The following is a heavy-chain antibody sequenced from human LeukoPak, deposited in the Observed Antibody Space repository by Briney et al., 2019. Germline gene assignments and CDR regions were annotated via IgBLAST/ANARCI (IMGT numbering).Heavy chain of an antibody. J-gene: IGHJ5*02. CDR2: MYYSGST. V-gene: IGHV4-59*01. Sequence: SETLSLTCTVSGGSISSYYWSWIRQPPGKGLEWIGYMYYSGSTNYNPSLKSRVTISVDTSKNQFSLKLSSVTAADTAVYYCARGRGIAAAGRVNWFDPWGQGTLVTVSS. D-gene: IGHD6-13*01. CDR3: ARGRGIAAAGRVNWFDP. CDR1: GGSISSYY.